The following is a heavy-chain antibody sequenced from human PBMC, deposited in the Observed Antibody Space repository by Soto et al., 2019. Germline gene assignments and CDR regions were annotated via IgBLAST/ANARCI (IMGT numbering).Heavy chain of an antibody. D-gene: IGHD4-17*01. CDR2: ISYDGTNK. V-gene: IGHV3-30*18. CDR3: AKDVQAYGDYDYYCYGMDV. J-gene: IGHJ6*02. Sequence: QVQLVESGGGEVQPGRSLTISCAASGFTFSTYGMHWVRQTPGKGLEWVAVISYDGTNKCYSDSVKGRFTISRDNFKNTLTLQMNSLRADYTAVYSCAKDVQAYGDYDYYCYGMDVWGLGTRVTVSS. CDR1: GFTFSTYG.